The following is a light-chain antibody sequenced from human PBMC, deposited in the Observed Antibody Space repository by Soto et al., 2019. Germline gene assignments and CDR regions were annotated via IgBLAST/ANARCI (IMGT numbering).Light chain of an antibody. Sequence: ELVLTQSPGTLSLSPGERATLSCRASQSVSSNLAWYQQKPGQAPRLLIYGASTRATGIPARFSGSGSGTEFTLTISSLQSEDFAAYYCQHYNNWPPWTFGQGTKVDIK. CDR2: GAS. J-gene: IGKJ1*01. V-gene: IGKV3-15*01. CDR1: QSVSSN. CDR3: QHYNNWPPWT.